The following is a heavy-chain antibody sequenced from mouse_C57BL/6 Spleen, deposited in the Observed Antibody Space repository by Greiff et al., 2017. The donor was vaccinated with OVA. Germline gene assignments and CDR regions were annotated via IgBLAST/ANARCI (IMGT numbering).Heavy chain of an antibody. CDR3: TRGNYGSFYFDY. V-gene: IGHV1-15*01. J-gene: IGHJ2*01. D-gene: IGHD1-1*01. Sequence: QVQLQQSGAELVRPGASVTLSCKASGYTFTDYEMHWVKQTPVHGLEWIGAIDPETGGTAYNQKFKGKAILTADKSSSTAYMELRSLTSEDSAVYYCTRGNYGSFYFDYWGKGTTLTVSS. CDR1: GYTFTDYE. CDR2: IDPETGGT.